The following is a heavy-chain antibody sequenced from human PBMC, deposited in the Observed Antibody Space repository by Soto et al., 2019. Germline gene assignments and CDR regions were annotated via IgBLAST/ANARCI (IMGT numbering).Heavy chain of an antibody. J-gene: IGHJ6*03. CDR1: GDSVSSNSAA. Sequence: PSQTLSLTCAISGDSVSSNSAAWNWIRQSPSRGLEWLGRTYYRSKWYNDYAVSVKSRITINPDTSKNQFSLQLNSVTPEDTAVYYCARDDEGITGTTHYYYYMDVWGKGTTVTVSS. D-gene: IGHD1-7*01. CDR3: ARDDEGITGTTHYYYYMDV. CDR2: TYYRSKWYN. V-gene: IGHV6-1*01.